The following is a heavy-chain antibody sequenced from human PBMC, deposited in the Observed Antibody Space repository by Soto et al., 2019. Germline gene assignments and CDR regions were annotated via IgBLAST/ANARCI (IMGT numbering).Heavy chain of an antibody. CDR1: VFTFSSYA. CDR3: ASDCRDGNYNCFVI. D-gene: IGHD4-4*01. V-gene: IGHV3-30-3*01. CDR2: ISYDGSNK. J-gene: IGHJ3*02. Sequence: PGGSLRLSCAASVFTFSSYAMHWVRQSPGKGLEGVAVISYDGSNKYDADSVKGRFTISRDNSKNTMYLQMNSLRAEDTAVYYCASDCRDGNYNCFVIWGQGTMVTVS.